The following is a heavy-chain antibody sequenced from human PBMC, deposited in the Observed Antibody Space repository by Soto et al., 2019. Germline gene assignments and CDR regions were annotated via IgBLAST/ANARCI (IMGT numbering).Heavy chain of an antibody. CDR3: ARTAPLQWLVQGGWFDP. CDR1: GFTFSSYA. CDR2: ISGSGGST. J-gene: IGHJ5*02. Sequence: LRLSCAASGFTFSSYAMSWVRQAPGKGLEWVSAISGSGGSTYYADSVKGRFTISRDNSKNTLYLQMNSLRAEDTAVYYCARTAPLQWLVQGGWFDPWGQGTLVT. D-gene: IGHD6-19*01. V-gene: IGHV3-23*01.